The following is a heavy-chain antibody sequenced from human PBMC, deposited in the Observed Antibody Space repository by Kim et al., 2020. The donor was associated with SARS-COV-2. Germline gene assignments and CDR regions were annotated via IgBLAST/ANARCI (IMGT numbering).Heavy chain of an antibody. J-gene: IGHJ6*02. Sequence: GSLRLSCAASGFTFSSYWMSWVRQAPGKGLEWVANIKQDGSEKYYVDSVKGRFTISRDNAKNSLYLQMNSLRAEDTAVYYCARGRYYYYYGMDVWGQGTTVTVSS. V-gene: IGHV3-7*01. CDR2: IKQDGSEK. CDR3: ARGRYYYYYGMDV. CDR1: GFTFSSYW.